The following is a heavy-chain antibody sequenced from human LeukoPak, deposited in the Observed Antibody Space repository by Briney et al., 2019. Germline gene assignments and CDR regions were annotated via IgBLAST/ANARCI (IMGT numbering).Heavy chain of an antibody. Sequence: PGGSLRLSCAASGFTFSIYAMTWVRQAPGKGLECVSSTSSGSRYIYYADSVRGRFTISRDNAKNSLYLLMNSLRAEDTAVYYCTRDRPTGASRVFVVQWGQGTLVTVSS. D-gene: IGHD3-3*01. CDR3: TRDRPTGASRVFVVQ. CDR2: TSSGSRYI. J-gene: IGHJ4*02. CDR1: GFTFSIYA. V-gene: IGHV3-21*01.